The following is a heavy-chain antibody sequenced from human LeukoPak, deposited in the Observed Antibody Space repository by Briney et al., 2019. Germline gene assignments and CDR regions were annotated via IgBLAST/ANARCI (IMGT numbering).Heavy chain of an antibody. CDR3: AKKEQLVR. Sequence: PGGSLRLSCAAAGFTFSSYGMHWVRQAPGKGLEWVAVISYDGSNKYYANSVKGLFTISRDNSKNTLYLQMNSLRAEDTAVYYCAKKEQLVRWGQGTLVTVSS. CDR1: GFTFSSYG. J-gene: IGHJ4*02. CDR2: ISYDGSNK. V-gene: IGHV3-30*18. D-gene: IGHD6-13*01.